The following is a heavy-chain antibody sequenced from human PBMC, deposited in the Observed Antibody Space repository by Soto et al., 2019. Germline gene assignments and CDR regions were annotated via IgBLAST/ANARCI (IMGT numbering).Heavy chain of an antibody. CDR3: AHHCGGDCYGY. CDR2: IYWDDDK. J-gene: IGHJ4*02. CDR1: GFSLSTSGVG. Sequence: QITLKESGPTLVKPTQTLTLTCTFSGFSLSTSGVGVGWIRQPPGKALEWLALIYWDDDKRYPPSLKSRLTITKDTSKNQVVLTMTNMDPVDTATYYLAHHCGGDCYGYWGQGTLVTVSS. V-gene: IGHV2-5*02. D-gene: IGHD2-21*02.